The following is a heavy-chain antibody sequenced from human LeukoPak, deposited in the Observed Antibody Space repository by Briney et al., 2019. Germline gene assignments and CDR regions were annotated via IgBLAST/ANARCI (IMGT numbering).Heavy chain of an antibody. V-gene: IGHV4-34*01. CDR3: ARRWRSDYVWGSYRFDH. J-gene: IGHJ4*02. Sequence: SETLSLTCAVYGGSFSGYYWSWIRQPPGKGLEWIGEINHSGSTNYNPSLKSRVTILVDTSKNQFSLKLSSVTAADTAVYYCARRWRSDYVWGSYRFDHWGQGTLVTVSS. CDR2: INHSGST. CDR1: GGSFSGYY. D-gene: IGHD3-16*02.